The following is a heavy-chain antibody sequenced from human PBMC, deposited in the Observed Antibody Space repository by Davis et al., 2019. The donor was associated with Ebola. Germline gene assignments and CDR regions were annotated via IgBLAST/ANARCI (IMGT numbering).Heavy chain of an antibody. CDR3: ARHDRDCSSTSCYMGEFGY. Sequence: GESLKISCKGSGYSFTSYWIGWVRQMPGKGLEWMGRIDPSDSYTNYSPSFQGHVTISADKSISTAYLQWSSLKASDTAMYYCARHDRDCSSTSCYMGEFGYWGQGTLVTVSS. V-gene: IGHV5-10-1*01. J-gene: IGHJ4*02. CDR2: IDPSDSYT. CDR1: GYSFTSYW. D-gene: IGHD2-2*02.